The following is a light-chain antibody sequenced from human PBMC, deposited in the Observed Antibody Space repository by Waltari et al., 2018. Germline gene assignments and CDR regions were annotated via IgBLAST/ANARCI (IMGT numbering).Light chain of an antibody. V-gene: IGKV1-5*03. J-gene: IGKJ1*01. CDR1: QRIATR. CDR3: QQYNSYPWT. Sequence: DIQMTQAPSTLSPSVGDRVTIPCRASQRIATRLAWYQQKPGKAPNLLIYEASSLGSGVPSRFSGSGSGTEFTLTISSLQPDDFATYYCQQYNSYPWTFGQGTKVEIK. CDR2: EAS.